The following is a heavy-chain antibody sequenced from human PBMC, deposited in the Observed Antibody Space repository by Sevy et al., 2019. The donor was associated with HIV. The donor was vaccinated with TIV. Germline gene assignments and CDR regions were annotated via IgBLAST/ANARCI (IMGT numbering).Heavy chain of an antibody. CDR2: IKKDESEK. Sequence: GGSLRLSCAASGFSFSTYWMHWVRQAPGKGLEWVANIKKDESEKYYVASVKGRFTISRDNAKNSVYLEMNSLRPEDTAIYYCAKGNSGSFDYWGQGTLVIVSS. CDR3: AKGNSGSFDY. J-gene: IGHJ4*02. CDR1: GFSFSTYW. D-gene: IGHD3-22*01. V-gene: IGHV3-7*01.